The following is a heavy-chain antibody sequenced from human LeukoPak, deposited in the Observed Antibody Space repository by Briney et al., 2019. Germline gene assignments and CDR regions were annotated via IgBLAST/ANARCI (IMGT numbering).Heavy chain of an antibody. Sequence: SQTLSLTCTVSGGSISSGSYYWSWIRQPAGKGLEWIGRIYTSGSTNYNPSLKSRVTISVDTSKNQFSLKLSSVTAPDTAVYYCARVGDLTVTPDYWGQGTLVTVSS. CDR3: ARVGDLTVTPDY. V-gene: IGHV4-61*02. J-gene: IGHJ4*02. D-gene: IGHD4-17*01. CDR2: IYTSGST. CDR1: GGSISSGSYY.